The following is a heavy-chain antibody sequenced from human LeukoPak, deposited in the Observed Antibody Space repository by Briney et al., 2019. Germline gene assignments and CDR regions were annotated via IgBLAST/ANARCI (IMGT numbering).Heavy chain of an antibody. CDR2: ISYDGSNK. V-gene: IGHV3-30-3*01. J-gene: IGHJ3*02. CDR3: ARDSYDILTGHGGSAFDI. Sequence: GRSLRLSCPASGFTFSSYAMHWVRQAPGKGLEWVAVISYDGSNKYYADSVKGRFTISRDNSKNTLYLQMNSLRAEDTAVYYCARDSYDILTGHGGSAFDIWGQGTMVTVSS. D-gene: IGHD3-9*01. CDR1: GFTFSSYA.